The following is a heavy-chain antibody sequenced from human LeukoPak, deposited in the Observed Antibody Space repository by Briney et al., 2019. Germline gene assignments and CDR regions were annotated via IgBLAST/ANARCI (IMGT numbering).Heavy chain of an antibody. CDR2: IIPIFGTA. Sequence: ASVKVSCKASGGTFSSYAISWVRQAPGQGLEWMGGIIPIFGTANYAQKFQGRVTITTDESTSTAYMELSSLRSEDTAVYYCARSGYDSVSGRRWLLIEGFDYWGQGTLVTVSS. CDR3: ARSGYDSVSGRRWLLIEGFDY. V-gene: IGHV1-69*05. CDR1: GGTFSSYA. D-gene: IGHD5-12*01. J-gene: IGHJ4*02.